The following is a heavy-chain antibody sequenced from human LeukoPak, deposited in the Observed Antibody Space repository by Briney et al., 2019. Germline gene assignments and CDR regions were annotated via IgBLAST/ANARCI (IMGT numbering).Heavy chain of an antibody. CDR3: ERDHIAAAGTDYYYYGMDV. CDR2: IYTSGST. CDR1: GGSLSSGSYY. Sequence: PSQTLSLTCPGSGGSLSSGSYYWRWIRQPAGKGLGWIGRIYTSGSTNYNPSLKSRVTISVDTSKNQFSLKLSSVTAADTAVYYCERDHIAAAGTDYYYYGMDVWGQGTTVTVSS. V-gene: IGHV4-61*02. J-gene: IGHJ6*02. D-gene: IGHD6-13*01.